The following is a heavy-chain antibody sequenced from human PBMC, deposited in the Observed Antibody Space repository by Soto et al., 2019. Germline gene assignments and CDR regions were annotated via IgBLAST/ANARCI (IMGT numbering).Heavy chain of an antibody. CDR3: ASLRSRWNIDF. CDR1: GGSISTDDHY. CDR2: IYYTGST. V-gene: IGHV4-30-4*01. J-gene: IGHJ4*02. Sequence: QVQLQESGPGLVKPSQTLSLTCTVSGGSISTDDHYWSWIRQPPGKGLEWIGYIYYTGSTHYNPSLKIRLVTSLDTSTNQFSLQLTSVTAADTAVYYCASLRSRWNIDFWGQGTLVTVSS. D-gene: IGHD6-13*01.